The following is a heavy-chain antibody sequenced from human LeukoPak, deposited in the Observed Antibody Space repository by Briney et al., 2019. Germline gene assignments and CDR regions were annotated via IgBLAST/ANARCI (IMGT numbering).Heavy chain of an antibody. CDR2: IIPIFGTA. J-gene: IGHJ4*02. CDR3: ASNGHSGSYSTLFDY. CDR1: GGTFSSYA. D-gene: IGHD1-26*01. Sequence: RASVKVSCKASGGTFSSYAISWVRQAPGQGLEWMGGIIPIFGTANYAQKFQGRVTITADESTSTAYMELSSLRSEDTAVYYCASNGHSGSYSTLFDYWGQGTLVTVSS. V-gene: IGHV1-69*13.